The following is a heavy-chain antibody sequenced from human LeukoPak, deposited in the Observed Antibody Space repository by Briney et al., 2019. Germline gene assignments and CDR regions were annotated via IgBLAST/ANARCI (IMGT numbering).Heavy chain of an antibody. D-gene: IGHD6-13*01. CDR1: GGSISSGSYY. CDR2: IYTSGST. J-gene: IGHJ4*02. Sequence: SETLSLTCTVSGGSISSGSYYWSWIRQPAGKGLEWIGRIYTSGSTNYNPSLKSRVTISVDTSKNQFSLKLSSVTAADTAVYYCARHQRLAAALAHFDYWGQGTLVTVSS. V-gene: IGHV4-61*02. CDR3: ARHQRLAAALAHFDY.